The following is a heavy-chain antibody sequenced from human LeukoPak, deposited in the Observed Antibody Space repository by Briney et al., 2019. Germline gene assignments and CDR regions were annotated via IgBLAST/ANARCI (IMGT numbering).Heavy chain of an antibody. CDR2: IIPIFGTA. CDR1: GGTFSSYA. CDR3: ARYIVVVPAEFDY. J-gene: IGHJ4*02. D-gene: IGHD2-2*01. V-gene: IGHV1-69*05. Sequence: SVKVSCKASGGTFSSYAISWVRQAHGQGLECMGGIIPIFGTANYAQKFQGRVTMTTDTSTSTAYMELRSLRSDDTAVYYCARYIVVVPAEFDYWGQGTLVTVSS.